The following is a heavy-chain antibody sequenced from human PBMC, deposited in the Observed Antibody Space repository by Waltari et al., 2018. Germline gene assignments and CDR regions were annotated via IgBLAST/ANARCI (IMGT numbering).Heavy chain of an antibody. V-gene: IGHV3-74*01. Sequence: EVQLVESGGGLVQPGGSLRLSCAASGFTFSAYRMHWVRQAPGKGLVWFSLINADGGATLYADSVKGRFTISRDNAKNSLYLQMNSLRAEDTAVYYCARDQRRHFWSAAGWFDPWGQGTLVTVSS. CDR3: ARDQRRHFWSAAGWFDP. CDR2: INADGGAT. CDR1: GFTFSAYR. J-gene: IGHJ5*02. D-gene: IGHD3-3*02.